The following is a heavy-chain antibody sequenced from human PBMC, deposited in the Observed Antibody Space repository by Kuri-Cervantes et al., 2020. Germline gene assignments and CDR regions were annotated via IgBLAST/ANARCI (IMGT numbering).Heavy chain of an antibody. CDR2: IYYSGST. CDR3: AKYYYDSSGWWLDAFDI. J-gene: IGHJ3*02. CDR1: GGSISSYY. D-gene: IGHD3-22*01. Sequence: SETLSLTCTVSGGSISSYYWSWIRQPPGKGLEWIGYIYYSGSTNYNPSPKSRVTISVDTSKNQFSLKLSSVTAADTAVYYCAKYYYDSSGWWLDAFDIWGQGTMVTVSS. V-gene: IGHV4-59*13.